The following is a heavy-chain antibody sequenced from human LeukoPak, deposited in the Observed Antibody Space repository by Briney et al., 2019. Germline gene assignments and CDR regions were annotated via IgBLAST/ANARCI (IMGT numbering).Heavy chain of an antibody. V-gene: IGHV4-34*01. CDR1: GGSFSGYY. J-gene: IGHJ5*02. Sequence: PSETLSLTCAVYGGSFSGYYCSWIRQPPGKGLEWIGEINHSGSTNYNPSLKSRVTISVDTSKNQFSLKLSSVTAADTAVYYCARGRAYSSSWYEAWFDPWGQGTLVTVSS. CDR3: ARGRAYSSSWYEAWFDP. D-gene: IGHD6-13*01. CDR2: INHSGST.